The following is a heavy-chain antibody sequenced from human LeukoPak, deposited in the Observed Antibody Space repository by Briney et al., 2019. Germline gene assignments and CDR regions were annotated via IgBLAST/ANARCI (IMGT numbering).Heavy chain of an antibody. D-gene: IGHD5-12*01. CDR2: IYYTGKN. Sequence: SQTLSLTCAVSGDSMNSHNWGWIRQPPGKGLQWIGDIYYTGKNNYNPSLKSRVTISLATSKDHLSLNLTSVLAADTAIYYCGRRDSGWNYFDYWGQGILVTVSS. CDR3: GRRDSGWNYFDY. V-gene: IGHV4-59*08. CDR1: GDSMNSHN. J-gene: IGHJ4*02.